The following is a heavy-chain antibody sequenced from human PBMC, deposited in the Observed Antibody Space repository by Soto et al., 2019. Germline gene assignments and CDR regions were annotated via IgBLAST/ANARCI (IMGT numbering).Heavy chain of an antibody. D-gene: IGHD1-1*01. CDR3: ASQREPEIKGAFDI. V-gene: IGHV1-2*04. Sequence: SVKLTCKDPGYTFTGYYMHWVRQSPGQGLEWMGWINPNSGGTNYAQKFQGWVTMTRDTSISTAYMELSRLRSDDTAVYYCASQREPEIKGAFDIWGQGTMGTVSS. CDR2: INPNSGGT. CDR1: GYTFTGYY. J-gene: IGHJ3*02.